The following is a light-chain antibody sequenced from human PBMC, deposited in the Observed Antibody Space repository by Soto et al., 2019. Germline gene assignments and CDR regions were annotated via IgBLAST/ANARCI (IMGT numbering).Light chain of an antibody. V-gene: IGKV1-39*01. Sequence: DIQMTQSPSSLSASVGDRVTITCQASQNINNYLNWYQQKPGKAPKLLIYAASSLQSGVPSRFSGSGSGTDFTLTISSLQPEDFATYYCQQSYSTLRTFGQGTKVDI. J-gene: IGKJ1*01. CDR2: AAS. CDR3: QQSYSTLRT. CDR1: QNINNY.